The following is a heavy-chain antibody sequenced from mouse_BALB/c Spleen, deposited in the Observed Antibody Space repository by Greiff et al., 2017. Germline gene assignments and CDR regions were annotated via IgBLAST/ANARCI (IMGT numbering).Heavy chain of an antibody. CDR3: ARSGNYGYFDV. Sequence: EVHLVESGPGLVKPSQSLSLTCSVTVYSITSGYYWNWIRQFPGNKLEWMGYISYDGSNNYNPSLKNRISITRDTSKNQFFLKLNSVTTEDTATYYCARSGNYGYFDVWGAGTTVTVSS. CDR1: VYSITSGYY. V-gene: IGHV3-6*02. J-gene: IGHJ1*01. CDR2: ISYDGSN. D-gene: IGHD1-3*01.